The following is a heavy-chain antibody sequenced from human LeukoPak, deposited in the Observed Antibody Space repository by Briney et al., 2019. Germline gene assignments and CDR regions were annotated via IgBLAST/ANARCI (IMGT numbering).Heavy chain of an antibody. Sequence: KTGGSLRLSCAAFGFTFSDYYMSWIRQAPGKGLEWVSYISDSSSYTDYADSVKGRFTISRDNSKNPLYLQMNSLRAEDTAVYYCARRYTGYGILDYWGQGTLVTVSS. CDR2: ISDSSSYT. D-gene: IGHD5-12*01. CDR3: ARRYTGYGILDY. J-gene: IGHJ4*02. V-gene: IGHV3-11*03. CDR1: GFTFSDYY.